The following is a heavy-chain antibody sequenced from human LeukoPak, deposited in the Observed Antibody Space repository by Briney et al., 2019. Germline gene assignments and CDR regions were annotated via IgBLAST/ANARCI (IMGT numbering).Heavy chain of an antibody. D-gene: IGHD3-10*01. CDR3: ARSGRGSSAGFDY. CDR2: IHYTGKN. J-gene: IGHJ4*02. V-gene: IGHV4-59*01. CDR1: GDSITNYY. Sequence: PSETLSLTCSVSGDSITNYYWNWVRQPPGKGLEWIGYIHYTGKNYYNPSLKSRITMSVDTSKSQFSLKLSSVTTADTAVYYCARSGRGSSAGFDYWGQGTLVTVSS.